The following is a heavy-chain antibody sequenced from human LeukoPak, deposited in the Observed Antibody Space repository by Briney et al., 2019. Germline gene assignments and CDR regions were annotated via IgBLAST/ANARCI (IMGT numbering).Heavy chain of an antibody. Sequence: GGSLRLSCAASGFTFSSYGMHWARQAPGKGLEWVAVISYDGSNKYYADSVKGRFTISRDNSKNTLYLQMNSLRAEDTAVYYCANRMYYDILTGYTHSDYWGQGTLVTVSS. CDR2: ISYDGSNK. CDR3: ANRMYYDILTGYTHSDY. CDR1: GFTFSSYG. D-gene: IGHD3-9*01. J-gene: IGHJ4*02. V-gene: IGHV3-30*18.